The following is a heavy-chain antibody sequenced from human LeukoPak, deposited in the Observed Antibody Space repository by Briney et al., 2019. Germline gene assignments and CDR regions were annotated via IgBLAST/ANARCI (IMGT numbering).Heavy chain of an antibody. CDR1: GFTFSSYS. J-gene: IGHJ4*02. V-gene: IGHV3-48*02. Sequence: GGSLRLSCAASGFTFSSYSMNWVRQAPGKGLEWVSHITASGTVMFYADSVKGRFTISRDNAKNSLYLQMNSLRDEDTAVYYCASSGSYRFDYWGQGTLVTVSS. D-gene: IGHD1-26*01. CDR2: ITASGTVM. CDR3: ASSGSYRFDY.